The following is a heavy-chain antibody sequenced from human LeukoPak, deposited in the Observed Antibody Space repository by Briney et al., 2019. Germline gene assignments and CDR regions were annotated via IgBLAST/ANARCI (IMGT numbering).Heavy chain of an antibody. CDR3: ARDRIVVVPAATYYYGMDV. Sequence: SETLSRTCTVSGGSISSYYWSWIRQPPGKGLEWIGYIYYSGSTNYNPSLKSRVTISVDTSKNQFSLKLSSVTAADTAVYYCARDRIVVVPAATYYYGMDVWGKGTTVTVSS. J-gene: IGHJ6*04. D-gene: IGHD2-2*01. V-gene: IGHV4-59*01. CDR2: IYYSGST. CDR1: GGSISSYY.